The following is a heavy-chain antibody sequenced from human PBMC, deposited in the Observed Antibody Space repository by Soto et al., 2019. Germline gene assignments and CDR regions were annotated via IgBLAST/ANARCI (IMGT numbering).Heavy chain of an antibody. CDR3: AREGSGYNF. V-gene: IGHV1-69*13. CDR2: IVPVFGRP. Sequence: SVKVSCKASGNTFTNFGVTWVRQAPGQGLEWMGGIVPVFGRPNYAQRFRGRLTITADESTSTGYMELISLSSDDTAVYYCAREGSGYNFWGQGTQVTVSS. CDR1: GNTFTNFG. J-gene: IGHJ4*02. D-gene: IGHD5-12*01.